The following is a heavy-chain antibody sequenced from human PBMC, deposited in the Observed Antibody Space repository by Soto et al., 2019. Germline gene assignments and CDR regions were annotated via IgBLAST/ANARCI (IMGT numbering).Heavy chain of an antibody. D-gene: IGHD2-15*01. CDR2: IIPILGIA. Sequence: QVQLVQSGAEVKKPGSSVKVSCKASGGTFSSYTISWVRQAPGQGLEWMGRIIPILGIANYAQKFQGRVTITAAKSASTSYMERSSLRSEDTAVYYCARGYCSGGSCHGWFDPWGQGTLVTVSS. CDR3: ARGYCSGGSCHGWFDP. J-gene: IGHJ5*02. V-gene: IGHV1-69*02. CDR1: GGTFSSYT.